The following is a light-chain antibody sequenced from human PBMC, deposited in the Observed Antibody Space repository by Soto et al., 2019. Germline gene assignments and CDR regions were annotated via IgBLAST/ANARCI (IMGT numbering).Light chain of an antibody. CDR2: GNS. V-gene: IGLV1-40*01. Sequence: QSVLTQPPSVSGAPGQRVTISCTGSSSNIGAGYDVHWYQQLPGTAPKLLIYGNSNRPSGVPDRFSGSKSGTSASLAITGLQAEDEAEYHCQSYDSSLSAPYVFGTGTKVTVL. CDR1: SSNIGAGYD. J-gene: IGLJ1*01. CDR3: QSYDSSLSAPYV.